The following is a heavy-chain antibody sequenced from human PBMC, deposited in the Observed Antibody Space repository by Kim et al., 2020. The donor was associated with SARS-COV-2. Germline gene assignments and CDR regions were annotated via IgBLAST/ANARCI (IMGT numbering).Heavy chain of an antibody. CDR3: ARVAQYYYDSSGYFEGAFVFDY. V-gene: IGHV4-39*07. J-gene: IGHJ4*02. CDR1: GGSISSSSYY. Sequence: SETLSLTCTVSGGSISSSSYYWGWIRQPPGKGLEWIGSIYYSGSTYYNPSLKSRVTISVDTSKNQFSLKLSSVTAADTAVYYCARVAQYYYDSSGYFEGAFVFDYWGQGTLVTVSS. CDR2: IYYSGST. D-gene: IGHD3-22*01.